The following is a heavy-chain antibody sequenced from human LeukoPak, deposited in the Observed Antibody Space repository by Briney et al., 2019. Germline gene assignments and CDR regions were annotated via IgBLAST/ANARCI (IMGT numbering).Heavy chain of an antibody. Sequence: LAGGSLRLSCAASGFTFSSYAMSWVRQAPGKGLEWVSAISGSGGSTYYADSVKGRFTISRDNSKNTLYLQMNSLRAEDTAVYYCAKGQPRGPQLTTGYWGQGTLVTVSS. CDR1: GFTFSSYA. J-gene: IGHJ4*02. CDR2: ISGSGGST. D-gene: IGHD1-1*01. V-gene: IGHV3-23*01. CDR3: AKGQPRGPQLTTGY.